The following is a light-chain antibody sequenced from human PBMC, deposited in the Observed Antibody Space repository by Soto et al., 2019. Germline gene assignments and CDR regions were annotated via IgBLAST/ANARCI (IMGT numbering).Light chain of an antibody. CDR3: GSWDSSLSAYV. J-gene: IGLJ1*01. CDR2: DDD. CDR1: SSNIGGNS. V-gene: IGLV1-51*01. Sequence: QSVLTHPPSVSAAPGQKFTISCSGSSSNIGGNSVSWYQQLPGTAPKLLIYDDDKRPSGIPDRFSGSKSGTSATLGITGFRTGDEADYYCGSWDSSLSAYVFGTGTKVTVL.